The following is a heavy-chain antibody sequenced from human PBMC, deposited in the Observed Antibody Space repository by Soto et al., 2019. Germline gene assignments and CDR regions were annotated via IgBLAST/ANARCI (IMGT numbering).Heavy chain of an antibody. CDR3: ASQSSEWLLFSS. D-gene: IGHD5-12*01. Sequence: EVQLVESGGGLVQPGGSLRLSCAASGFTCSSYSMNWVRQAPGKGLEWVSYISSSSSTIYYADSVKGRFTISRDNAKNSLYLQMNSLRADDKAVYYCASQSSEWLLFSSWGQGTLVTVSS. CDR1: GFTCSSYS. CDR2: ISSSSSTI. V-gene: IGHV3-48*01. J-gene: IGHJ1*01.